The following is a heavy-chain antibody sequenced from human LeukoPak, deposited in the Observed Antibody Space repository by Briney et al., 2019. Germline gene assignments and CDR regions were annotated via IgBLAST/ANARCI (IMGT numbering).Heavy chain of an antibody. J-gene: IGHJ4*02. CDR3: ARPHSGYDEGHFDY. CDR2: IYHSGST. Sequence: SETLSLTCAVSGGSISSSNWWSWVRQPPGKGLEWIGEIYHSGSTNYNPSLKSRVTISVDTSKNQFSLKLSSVTAADTAVYYCARPHSGYDEGHFDYWGQGTLVTVSS. V-gene: IGHV4-4*02. D-gene: IGHD5-12*01. CDR1: GGSISSSNW.